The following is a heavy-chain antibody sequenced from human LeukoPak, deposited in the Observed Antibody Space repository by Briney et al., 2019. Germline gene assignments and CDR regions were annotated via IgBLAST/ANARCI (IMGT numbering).Heavy chain of an antibody. D-gene: IGHD1-26*01. J-gene: IGHJ4*02. CDR3: ARHAPPGWELPDY. Sequence: PSETLSLTCTVSGGSISSSSYYWGWIRQPPGKGLEWIGSIYYSGSTYYNPSLKSRVTISVDTSKNQFSLKLSSVTAADTAVYYCARHAPPGWELPDYWGQGTLVTVSS. V-gene: IGHV4-39*01. CDR1: GGSISSSSYY. CDR2: IYYSGST.